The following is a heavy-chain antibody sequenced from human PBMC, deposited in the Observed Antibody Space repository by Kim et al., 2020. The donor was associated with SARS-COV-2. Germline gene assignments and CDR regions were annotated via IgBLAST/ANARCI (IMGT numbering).Heavy chain of an antibody. CDR3: ARDLAINRNCSSTSCYSPPNYYYYGMDV. CDR2: INPNSGGT. J-gene: IGHJ6*02. CDR1: GYTFTGYY. Sequence: ASVKVSCKASGYTFTGYYMHWVRQAPGQGLEWMGWINPNSGGTNYAQKFQGRVTMTRDTSISTAYMELSRLRSDDTAVYYCARDLAINRNCSSTSCYSPPNYYYYGMDVWGQGTTVTVSS. V-gene: IGHV1-2*02. D-gene: IGHD2-2*01.